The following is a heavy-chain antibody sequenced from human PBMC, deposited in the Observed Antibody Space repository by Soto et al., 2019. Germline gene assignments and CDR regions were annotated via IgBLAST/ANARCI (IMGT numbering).Heavy chain of an antibody. CDR1: GFSLSTSGVG. V-gene: IGHV2-5*02. CDR3: AHRHTSFYDILTGYPSDAFDI. Sequence: SGPTLVNPTQTLTLTCTFSGFSLSTSGVGVGWIRQPPGKALEWLALIYWDDDKRYSPSLKSRLTITKDTSKNQVVLTMTNMDPVDTATYYCAHRHTSFYDILTGYPSDAFDIWGQGXMVTV. D-gene: IGHD3-9*01. J-gene: IGHJ3*02. CDR2: IYWDDDK.